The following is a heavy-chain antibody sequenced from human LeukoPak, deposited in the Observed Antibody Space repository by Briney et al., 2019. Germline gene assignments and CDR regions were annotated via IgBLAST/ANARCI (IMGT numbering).Heavy chain of an antibody. D-gene: IGHD3-16*01. J-gene: IGHJ4*02. CDR1: GFTFSNYA. Sequence: GGSLRLSCAASGFTFSNYAMMWVRKAPGKGLEWVSGISGSGDNTKYADSVKGRFTISRDNSKNTLYLQLNSLKVEDTAVYYCGSLRLLWGQGTLVTVSS. CDR2: ISGSGDNT. CDR3: GSLRLL. V-gene: IGHV3-23*01.